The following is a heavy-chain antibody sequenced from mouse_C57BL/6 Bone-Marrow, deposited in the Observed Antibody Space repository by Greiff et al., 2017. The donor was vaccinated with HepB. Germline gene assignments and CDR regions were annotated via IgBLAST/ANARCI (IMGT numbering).Heavy chain of an antibody. CDR1: GYTFTSYW. V-gene: IGHV1-53*01. D-gene: IGHD1-1*01. CDR3: ARVLYYYGSSPYYFDY. CDR2: INPSNGGT. J-gene: IGHJ2*01. Sequence: QVQLKQPGTELVKPGASVKLSCKASGYTFTSYWMHWVKQRPGQGLEWIGNINPSNGGTNYNEKFKSKATLTVDKSSSTAYMQLSSLTSEDSAVYYCARVLYYYGSSPYYFDYWGQGTTLTVSS.